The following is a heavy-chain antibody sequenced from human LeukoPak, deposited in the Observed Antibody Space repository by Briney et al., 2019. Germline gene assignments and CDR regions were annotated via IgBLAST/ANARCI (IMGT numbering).Heavy chain of an antibody. CDR1: GFTFSSYS. J-gene: IGHJ3*02. D-gene: IGHD2-21*02. CDR3: ARDATPYCGGDCTNDAFDI. V-gene: IGHV3-21*01. CDR2: ITSSSSYI. Sequence: GGSLRLSCAASGFTFSSYSMNWVRQAPGKGLEWVSSITSSSSYIYYADSVKGRFTISRDNAKNSLYLQMNSLRAEDTAVYYCARDATPYCGGDCTNDAFDIWGQGTMVTVSS.